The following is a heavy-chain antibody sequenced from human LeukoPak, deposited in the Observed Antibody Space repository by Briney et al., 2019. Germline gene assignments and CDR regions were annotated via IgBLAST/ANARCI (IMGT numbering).Heavy chain of an antibody. CDR1: GFTFSSNW. CDR3: VRDLGGRSGH. CDR2: INEDGSTT. J-gene: IGHJ4*02. D-gene: IGHD1-26*01. Sequence: GGSLRLSCAASGFTFSSNWMHWVRQAPGKGLMWVSRINEDGSTTNYADSVKGRSTIFRDNAKNTLYLQMNSLRAEDTAVYYCVRDLGGRSGHWGQGTLVTVSS. V-gene: IGHV3-74*01.